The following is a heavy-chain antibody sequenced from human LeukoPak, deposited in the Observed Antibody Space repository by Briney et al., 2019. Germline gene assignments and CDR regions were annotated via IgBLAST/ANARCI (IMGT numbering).Heavy chain of an antibody. Sequence: PGGSLRLSCAASGFTSSSYGMHWVRQAPGKGLEWVAVISSDGYTEYYADSVKGRFTISRDNSQNTLYLQMNSLRAEDTAGYYCTKEITVADYFDYWGQGTLVTVSS. CDR2: ISSDGYTE. V-gene: IGHV3-30*18. D-gene: IGHD1-20*01. CDR1: GFTSSSYG. J-gene: IGHJ4*02. CDR3: TKEITVADYFDY.